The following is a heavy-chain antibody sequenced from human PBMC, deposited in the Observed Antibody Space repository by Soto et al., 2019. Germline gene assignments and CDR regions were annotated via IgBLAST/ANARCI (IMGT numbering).Heavy chain of an antibody. J-gene: IGHJ6*02. CDR1: GGSFSGYY. CDR2: INHSGST. D-gene: IGHD3-10*01. CDR3: ARFKRSLLWFGELLYGYYGMDV. V-gene: IGHV4-34*01. Sequence: QVQLQQWGAGLLKPSETLSLTCAVYGGSFSGYYWSWIRQPPGKGLEWIGEINHSGSTNYNPSLKSRVTISVDTSKNQFSLKLSSVTAADTAVYYCARFKRSLLWFGELLYGYYGMDVWGQGTTVTVSS.